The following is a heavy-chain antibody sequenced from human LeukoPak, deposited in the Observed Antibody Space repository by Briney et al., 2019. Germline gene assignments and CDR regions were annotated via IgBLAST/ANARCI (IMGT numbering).Heavy chain of an antibody. D-gene: IGHD2-2*01. J-gene: IGHJ5*02. CDR1: GDSISSGNYY. CDR3: ARDRGGYCSSTSCYAGYWFDP. V-gene: IGHV4-61*09. CDR2: IYTSRRT. Sequence: SQTLSLTCTVSGDSISSGNYYWAWIRQPAGKGLEWIGHIYTSRRTNYNPSLKSQVTISVDTSKNQFSLKLSSVTAADTAVYYCARDRGGYCSSTSCYAGYWFDPWGQGTLVTVSS.